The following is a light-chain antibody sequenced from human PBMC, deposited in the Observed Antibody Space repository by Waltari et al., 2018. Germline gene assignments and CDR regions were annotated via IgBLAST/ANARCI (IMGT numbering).Light chain of an antibody. CDR1: QTIENF. CDR2: TDS. Sequence: DIQMTQSPSSLSASVGDRVTVPSRANQTIENFLNWYQQKPGKAPNLLIYTDSTLQSGVPSRFSGSGSGTEFTLTISSLEPEDFAVYYCQQRSNWPPTFGQGTKVEIK. CDR3: QQRSNWPPT. J-gene: IGKJ1*01. V-gene: IGKV1-39*01.